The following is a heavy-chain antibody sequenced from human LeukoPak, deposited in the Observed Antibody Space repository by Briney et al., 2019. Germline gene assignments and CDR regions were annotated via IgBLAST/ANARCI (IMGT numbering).Heavy chain of an antibody. D-gene: IGHD4-23*01. Sequence: SETLSLTCTVSGGSISSGSYYWSWIRQPAGKGLEWIGRIYTSGSTNYNPSLKSRVTISVDTSKNQFSLKLSSVTAADTAVYYCARLVADGHYGGNSHYYYYYMDVWGKGTTVTVSS. V-gene: IGHV4-61*02. CDR1: GGSISSGSYY. J-gene: IGHJ6*03. CDR2: IYTSGST. CDR3: ARLVADGHYGGNSHYYYYYMDV.